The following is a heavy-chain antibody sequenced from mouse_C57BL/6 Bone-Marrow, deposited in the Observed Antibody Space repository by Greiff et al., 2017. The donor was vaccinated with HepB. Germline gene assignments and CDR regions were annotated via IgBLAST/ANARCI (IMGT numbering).Heavy chain of an antibody. D-gene: IGHD1-1*02. CDR3: ARQNMAYYAMDY. J-gene: IGHJ4*01. Sequence: EVQLQESGGDLVKPGGSLKLSCAASGFTFSSYGMSWVRQTPDKRLEWVATISSGGSYTYYPDSVKGRFTISRDNAKNTLYLQMSSLKSEDTAMYYCARQNMAYYAMDYWGQGTSVTVSS. CDR2: ISSGGSYT. CDR1: GFTFSSYG. V-gene: IGHV5-6*01.